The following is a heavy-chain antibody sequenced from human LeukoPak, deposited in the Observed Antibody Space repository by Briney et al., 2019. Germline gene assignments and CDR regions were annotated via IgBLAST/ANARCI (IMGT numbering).Heavy chain of an antibody. CDR3: ARDLGAEQWLAPFDY. D-gene: IGHD6-19*01. V-gene: IGHV1-18*01. CDR2: ISAYNGNT. Sequence: ASVKVSCKASGGTFSSYAISWVRQAPGQGLEWMGWISAYNGNTNYAQKLQGRVAMTTDTSTSTAYMELRSLRSDDTAVYYCARDLGAEQWLAPFDYWGQGTLVTVSS. CDR1: GGTFSSYA. J-gene: IGHJ4*02.